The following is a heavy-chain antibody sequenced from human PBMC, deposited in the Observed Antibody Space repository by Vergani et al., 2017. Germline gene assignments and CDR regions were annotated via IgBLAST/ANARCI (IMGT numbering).Heavy chain of an antibody. CDR3: AKNPGISPTSHYYAMNV. D-gene: IGHD1-14*01. J-gene: IGHJ6*02. CDR1: GFKFSDHY. CDR2: ISPGASTV. Sequence: LEESGGGSVKPGGSLRLSCAASGFKFSDHYMSWIRQAPGKGLEWVSHISPGASTVSYTDSVTGRFTASRDNDTNSLTLDMTTLRVEDTAVYYCAKNPGISPTSHYYAMNVWGQGTTVTVSS. V-gene: IGHV3-11*04.